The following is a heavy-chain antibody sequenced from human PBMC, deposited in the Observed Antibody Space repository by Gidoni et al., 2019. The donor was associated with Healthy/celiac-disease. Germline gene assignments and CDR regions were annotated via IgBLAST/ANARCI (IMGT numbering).Heavy chain of an antibody. J-gene: IGHJ4*02. V-gene: IGHV4-59*01. D-gene: IGHD3-16*01. CDR3: ARRRRGGFFDY. CDR2: IYYSGST. CDR1: GGSISSYY. Sequence: QLQLQESGPGLVKPSETLSLTCPVSGGSISSYYWSWIRQPPGKGLEWIGYIYYSGSTNYNPSLKSRVTISVDTSKNQFSLKLRSVTAADTAVYYCARRRRGGFFDYWGQGTLVTVSS.